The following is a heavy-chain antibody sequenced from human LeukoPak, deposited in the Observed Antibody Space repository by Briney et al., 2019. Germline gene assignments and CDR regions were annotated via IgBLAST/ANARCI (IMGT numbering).Heavy chain of an antibody. CDR1: VGSISRYY. CDR2: IYYSGST. CDR3: ARGVPAAMGDNWFDP. Sequence: SETLSLTCTVSVGSISRYYWSWIRQPPGKGLEWIGYIYYSGSTNYNPSLKSRVTISVDTSKNQFSLKLSSVTAADTAVYYCARGVPAAMGDNWFDPWGQGTLVTVSS. D-gene: IGHD2-2*01. J-gene: IGHJ5*02. V-gene: IGHV4-59*01.